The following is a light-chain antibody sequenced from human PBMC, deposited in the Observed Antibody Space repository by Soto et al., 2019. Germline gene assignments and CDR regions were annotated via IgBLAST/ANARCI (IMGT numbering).Light chain of an antibody. J-gene: IGKJ5*01. CDR1: QSVSSK. V-gene: IGKV3-15*01. Sequence: EIVMKQAPATLSVSPRERATLSCRASQSVSSKLAWYQQKHGQAPRLLIYGASTRATGIPARFSGSGSGTEFTLNISSLQSEDFAIYYCQQYNNWPPITCGQGTRLEIK. CDR3: QQYNNWPPIT. CDR2: GAS.